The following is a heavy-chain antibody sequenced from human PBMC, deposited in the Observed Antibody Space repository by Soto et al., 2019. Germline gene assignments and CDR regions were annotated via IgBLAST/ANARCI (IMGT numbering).Heavy chain of an antibody. CDR1: GFTFSSYW. CDR2: ISSSSSYT. V-gene: IGHV3-11*05. Sequence: GGSLSLSCAASGFTFSSYWMSWIRQAPGKGLEWVSYISSSSSYTNYADSVKGRFTISRDNAKNSLYLQMNSLRAEDTAVYYCARDHHRYSGYDYVDYWGQGTLVTVSS. CDR3: ARDHHRYSGYDYVDY. J-gene: IGHJ4*02. D-gene: IGHD5-12*01.